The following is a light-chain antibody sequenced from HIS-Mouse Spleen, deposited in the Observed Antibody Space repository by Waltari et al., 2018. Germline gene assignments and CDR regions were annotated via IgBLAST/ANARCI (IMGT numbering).Light chain of an antibody. CDR3: CSYAGSYTGV. V-gene: IGLV2-11*01. CDR1: SRAVGGDNY. Sequence: QSALTQPRSVSGSPGQSGTIFCPGTSRAVGGDNYVSWSQQHPGKAPKLMIYDVSKRPSGVPDRFSGSKSGNTASLTISGLQAEDEADYYCCSYAGSYTGVFGTGTKVTVL. J-gene: IGLJ1*01. CDR2: DVS.